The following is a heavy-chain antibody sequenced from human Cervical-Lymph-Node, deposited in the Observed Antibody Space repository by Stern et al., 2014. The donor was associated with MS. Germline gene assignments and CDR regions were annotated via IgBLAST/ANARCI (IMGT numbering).Heavy chain of an antibody. D-gene: IGHD2-21*01. CDR3: ARDPAVLIQGSYYGMDV. Sequence: VQLVESGAEVKKPGSSVKVSCKASGGSFSTFAITWVRQAPGQGLEWMAGITPLFGTTNFAHKFQGSVTLTADTSTNTVYMELSSLRSDDTAVYYCARDPAVLIQGSYYGMDVWGQGTTVIVS. CDR1: GGSFSTFA. J-gene: IGHJ6*02. V-gene: IGHV1-69*06. CDR2: ITPLFGTT.